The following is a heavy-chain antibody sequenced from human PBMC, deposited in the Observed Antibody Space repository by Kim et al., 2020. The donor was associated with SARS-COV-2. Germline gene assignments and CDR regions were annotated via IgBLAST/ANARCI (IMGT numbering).Heavy chain of an antibody. Sequence: GASLKISCKASGYNFNNDWIAWVRQMPGKGLEWMGSIFPGDSDTTYSLSFQGQVTISADKSLNTAYLQWSSLKPSDSATYFCARRFGAHYYFDYWGQGTLVTVS. V-gene: IGHV5-51*01. D-gene: IGHD3-16*01. J-gene: IGHJ4*02. CDR1: GYNFNNDW. CDR2: IFPGDSDT. CDR3: ARRFGAHYYFDY.